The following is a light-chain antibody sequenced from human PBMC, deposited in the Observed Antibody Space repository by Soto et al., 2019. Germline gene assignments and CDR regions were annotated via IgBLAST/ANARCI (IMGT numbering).Light chain of an antibody. Sequence: QSALTQPASVSGSPGQSITISCTGTSSDVGGYNYVSWYQQHPGKAPKLMIYDVSNRPSGVSNRFSGSKSGNTASLTISGLQAEDEADYYCSSYTSSSTYVFVPGTKVTVL. J-gene: IGLJ1*01. V-gene: IGLV2-14*01. CDR3: SSYTSSSTYV. CDR2: DVS. CDR1: SSDVGGYNY.